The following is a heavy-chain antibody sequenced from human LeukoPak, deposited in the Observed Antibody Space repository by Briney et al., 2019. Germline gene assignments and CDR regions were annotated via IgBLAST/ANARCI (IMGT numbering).Heavy chain of an antibody. CDR2: IYTSGST. V-gene: IGHV4-61*02. CDR3: ARNTATKNLYYYYYMDV. J-gene: IGHJ6*03. CDR1: GGSISSGSYY. Sequence: SSETLSLTCTVSGGSISSGSYYWSWIRQPAGKGLEWIGRIYTSGSTNYNPSLKCRVTISVDTSKNQFSLKLSSVTAADTAVYYCARNTATKNLYYYYYMDVWGKGTTVTVSS. D-gene: IGHD4-17*01.